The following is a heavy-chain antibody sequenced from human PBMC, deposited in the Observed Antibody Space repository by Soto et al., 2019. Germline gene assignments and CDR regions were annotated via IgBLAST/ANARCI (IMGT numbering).Heavy chain of an antibody. J-gene: IGHJ4*02. CDR3: ARDPSYYDSTGGYFDY. V-gene: IGHV3-30-3*01. CDR2: ISYDGSNK. Sequence: PGGSLRLSCAASGFTFSSYAMDWVRQAPGKGLEWVAVISYDGSNKYYADSVKGRFTISRDNSKNTLYLQMNSLRAEDTAVYYCARDPSYYDSTGGYFDYWGQGTLVTVSS. CDR1: GFTFSSYA. D-gene: IGHD3-22*01.